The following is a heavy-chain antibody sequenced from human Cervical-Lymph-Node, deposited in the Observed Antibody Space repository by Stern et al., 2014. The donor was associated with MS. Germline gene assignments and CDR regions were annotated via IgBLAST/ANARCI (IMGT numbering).Heavy chain of an antibody. CDR1: GDSISSYTHY. D-gene: IGHD2-8*02. J-gene: IGHJ4*02. Sequence: QLQLQESGPGLVKPSETLSLTCAVSGDSISSYTHYWAWIRQPPGKGLEWIGIVCYSGPTSYNPPLRSPVTISVDTTKNPFSLGHNSVTAADTAVYYCAKHACTGAACPFDLWGQGTLVTVSS. V-gene: IGHV4-39*01. CDR3: AKHACTGAACPFDL. CDR2: VCYSGPT.